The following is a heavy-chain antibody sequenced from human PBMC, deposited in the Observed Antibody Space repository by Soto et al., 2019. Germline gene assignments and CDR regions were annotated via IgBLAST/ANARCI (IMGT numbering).Heavy chain of an antibody. CDR1: WFTVSSNY. J-gene: IGHJ3*02. V-gene: IGHV3-53*01. CDR2: IYSGGST. D-gene: IGHD3-22*01. Sequence: GGSLSLSRAASWFTVSSNYMSWVRQAPGKGLEWVSVIYSGGSTYYADSVKGRFTISRDNAKNTLYPQMNSLRAEDTAVYYCARQGSSGYYKFSAFDIWGQGTKVTVSS. CDR3: ARQGSSGYYKFSAFDI.